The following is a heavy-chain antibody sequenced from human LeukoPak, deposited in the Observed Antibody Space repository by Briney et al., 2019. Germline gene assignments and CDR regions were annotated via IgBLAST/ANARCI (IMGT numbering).Heavy chain of an antibody. CDR2: VSTTGST. Sequence: PSETLSLTCTVSGGSISSGRYYWSWIRQPAGKGLEWIGRVSTTGSTNYNPSLKSRVTISVDTSKNQFSLKLSSVTAADTAVYYCARLRVITMIVVVPYYFDYWGQGTLVTVSS. D-gene: IGHD3-22*01. V-gene: IGHV4-61*02. CDR3: ARLRVITMIVVVPYYFDY. CDR1: GGSISSGRYY. J-gene: IGHJ4*02.